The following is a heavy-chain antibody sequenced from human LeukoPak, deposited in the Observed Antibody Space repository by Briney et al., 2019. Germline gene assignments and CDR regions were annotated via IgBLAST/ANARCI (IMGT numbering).Heavy chain of an antibody. CDR1: GGTFSSYA. D-gene: IGHD1-26*01. Sequence: SVKVSCKASGGTFSSYAISWVRQAPGQGLEWMGGIIPIFGTANYAQKFQGRVTITADESTSTAYMELSSLGSEDTAVYYCARHPRVGAQGVDYWGQGTLVTVSS. V-gene: IGHV1-69*01. J-gene: IGHJ4*02. CDR2: IIPIFGTA. CDR3: ARHPRVGAQGVDY.